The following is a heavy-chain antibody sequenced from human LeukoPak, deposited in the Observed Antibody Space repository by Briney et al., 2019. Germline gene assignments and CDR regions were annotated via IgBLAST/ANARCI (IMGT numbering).Heavy chain of an antibody. CDR1: GYTFTSYD. J-gene: IGHJ4*02. V-gene: IGHV1-8*01. D-gene: IGHD3-10*01. Sequence: ASLKLSCTASGYTFTSYDINWVRQAPGQGLEWMGWMNPNSGNTGYAQTFQGRVTMTRNTSISTAYMELSSLRSEDTAVYYCARGRSAGLYFDDWGQGTLVTVSS. CDR3: ARGRSAGLYFDD. CDR2: MNPNSGNT.